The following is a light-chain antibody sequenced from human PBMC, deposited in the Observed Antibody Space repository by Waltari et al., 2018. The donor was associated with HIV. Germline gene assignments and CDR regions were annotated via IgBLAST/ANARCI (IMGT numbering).Light chain of an antibody. CDR2: YDT. CDR3: QVWDSTSGHVL. Sequence: SSLLTQTPSVSVAPGKTARITCGGKNIERKSVHWYQQKPGQAPLLVIYYDTDRPSGIPERFSGSNSGNTATLTISRVGDGDEADYYCQVWDSTSGHVLFGGGTRLTGL. V-gene: IGLV3-21*04. J-gene: IGLJ2*01. CDR1: NIERKS.